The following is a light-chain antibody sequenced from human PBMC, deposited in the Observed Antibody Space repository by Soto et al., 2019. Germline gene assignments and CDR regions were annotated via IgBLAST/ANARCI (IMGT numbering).Light chain of an antibody. J-gene: IGLJ2*01. Sequence: QSALTQPASVSGSPGQSITISCTGTSSDVGGYNYVSWHQQHPGKAPKLMISEVSNRPSGVSNRFSGSKSGNTASLTISGLQAEDEADYYCSSYTSSSTLVFGGGTKLTVL. CDR1: SSDVGGYNY. CDR3: SSYTSSSTLV. V-gene: IGLV2-14*01. CDR2: EVS.